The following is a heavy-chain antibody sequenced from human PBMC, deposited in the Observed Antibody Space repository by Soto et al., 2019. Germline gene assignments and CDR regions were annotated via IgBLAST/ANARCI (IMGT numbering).Heavy chain of an antibody. V-gene: IGHV4-59*01. CDR1: GGSISSYY. D-gene: IGHD3-22*01. CDR2: IYYSGST. CDR3: ASSPHYYDRSGYYPNWFDP. Sequence: SETLSLTCTVSGGSISSYYWSWIRQPPGKGLEWIGYIYYSGSTNYNPSLKSRVTISVDTSKNQFSLKLRSVTAADTAVYYCASSPHYYDRSGYYPNWFDPWGQETLVTVS. J-gene: IGHJ5*02.